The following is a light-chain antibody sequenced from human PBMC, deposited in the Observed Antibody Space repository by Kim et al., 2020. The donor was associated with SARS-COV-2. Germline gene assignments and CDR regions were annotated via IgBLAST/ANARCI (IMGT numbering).Light chain of an antibody. J-gene: IGKJ2*03. CDR3: QQYGGSPLYS. CDR1: QNVDSSS. Sequence: SQGQRATLSCSASQNVDSSSLAWYQQKPGQAPSLLIYATSTRAADNPDRFSGSGSGTDFTLTINRLETEDFAVYYCQQYGGSPLYSFGQGTKLEI. V-gene: IGKV3-20*01. CDR2: ATS.